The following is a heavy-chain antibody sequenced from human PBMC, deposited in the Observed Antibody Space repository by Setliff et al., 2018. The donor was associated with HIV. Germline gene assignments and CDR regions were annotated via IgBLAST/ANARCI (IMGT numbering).Heavy chain of an antibody. CDR2: ISAYNGNT. CDR1: GYTFTSYG. J-gene: IGHJ4*02. V-gene: IGHV1-18*01. D-gene: IGHD3-22*01. CDR3: ARSGPQTTWYFDRSGYSHNY. Sequence: KVSCKASGYTFTSYGISWVRQAPGQGLEWMGWISAYNGNTIYAQKVQGRVTMTTDTSTSTAYMELRSLRSDDTAVYYCARSGPQTTWYFDRSGYSHNYWGQGTLVTVSS.